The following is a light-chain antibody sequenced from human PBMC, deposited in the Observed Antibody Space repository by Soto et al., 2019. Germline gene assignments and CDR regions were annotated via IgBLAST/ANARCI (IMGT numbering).Light chain of an antibody. CDR3: QHYDIWPLT. CDR1: QSVRSN. CDR2: AAS. Sequence: EIVMTQSPATLSVPPGERATLSCRASQSVRSNLAWHQQKPGQAPRLLIYAASTRATGVPARFSGSGSGTEFTLTISDLQSEDFAVYFCQHYDIWPLTFGGGTKVDIK. V-gene: IGKV3-15*01. J-gene: IGKJ4*01.